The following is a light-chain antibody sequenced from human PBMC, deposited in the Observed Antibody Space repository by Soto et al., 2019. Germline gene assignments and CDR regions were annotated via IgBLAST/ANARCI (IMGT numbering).Light chain of an antibody. CDR3: QQRSNWPLPWT. CDR1: QTVGSY. V-gene: IGKV3-11*01. J-gene: IGKJ1*01. Sequence: EIVLTQSPATLSLSPGERATLSCRASQTVGSYLAWYQRKPGQVPRLLIYNASNRATGIPARDSGSGSGTDFTLTISSLEPEDFAVYYCQQRSNWPLPWTFGQGAKVEIK. CDR2: NAS.